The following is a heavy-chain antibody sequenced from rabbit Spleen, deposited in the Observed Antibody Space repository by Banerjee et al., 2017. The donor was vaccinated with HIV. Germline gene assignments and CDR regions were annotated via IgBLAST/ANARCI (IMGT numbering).Heavy chain of an antibody. CDR2: IYAGSGGFT. Sequence: QSLEESGGDLVQPEGSLTLTCTASGFSFSSSYYMCWVRQAPGKGLEWIGCIYAGSGGFTYYASWAKGRFTCSKTSSTTVTLQMTSRTAADTATYFCARDTGSSFSSYGMDLWGQGTLVT. CDR1: GFSFSSSYY. D-gene: IGHD8-1*01. J-gene: IGHJ6*01. V-gene: IGHV1S40*01. CDR3: ARDTGSSFSSYGMDL.